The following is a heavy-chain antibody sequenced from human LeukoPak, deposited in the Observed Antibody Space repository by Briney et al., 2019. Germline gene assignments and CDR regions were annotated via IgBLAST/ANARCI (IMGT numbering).Heavy chain of an antibody. J-gene: IGHJ6*03. Sequence: SETLSLTCAVYGGSFSGYYWSWIRQPPGKGLEWIGEINHSGSTNYNPSLKSRVTISVDTSKNQFSLKLSSVTAADTAVYYCARGRYSYGRLATSGYYMDVWGKGTTVTVSS. CDR3: ARGRYSYGRLATSGYYMDV. D-gene: IGHD5-18*01. CDR2: INHSGST. V-gene: IGHV4-34*01. CDR1: GGSFSGYY.